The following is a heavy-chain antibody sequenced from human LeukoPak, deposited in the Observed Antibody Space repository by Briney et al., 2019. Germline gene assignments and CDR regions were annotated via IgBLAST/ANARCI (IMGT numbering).Heavy chain of an antibody. CDR2: IYYRGST. CDR3: ARYSGSYLSPFDY. Sequence: SETLSLTCTVSGGSIRSYYWSRIRQPPGKGLEWIGYIYYRGSTNYNPSLKSRVTMSVDTSKNQFSLKLTSVTAADTAVYYCARYSGSYLSPFDYWGQGTLVTVSS. CDR1: GGSIRSYY. D-gene: IGHD1-26*01. J-gene: IGHJ4*02. V-gene: IGHV4-59*08.